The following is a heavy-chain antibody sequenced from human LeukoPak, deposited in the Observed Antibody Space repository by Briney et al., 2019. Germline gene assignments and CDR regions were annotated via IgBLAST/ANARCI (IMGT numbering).Heavy chain of an antibody. CDR3: AREVVISAGNYYYYYYMDV. D-gene: IGHD4-23*01. CDR1: GYTFTGYY. V-gene: IGHV1-2*02. Sequence: GASVKVSCKASGYTFTGYYMHWVRQAPGQGLEWMGWINPNSGGTNYAQKFQGRVTMTRDTSISTAYMELSRLRSDDTAVYYCAREVVISAGNYYYYYYMDVWGKGTTVTVSS. J-gene: IGHJ6*03. CDR2: INPNSGGT.